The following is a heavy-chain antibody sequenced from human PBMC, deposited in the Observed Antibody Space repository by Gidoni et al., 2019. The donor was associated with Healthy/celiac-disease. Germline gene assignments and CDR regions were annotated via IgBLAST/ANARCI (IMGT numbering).Heavy chain of an antibody. CDR1: GSTFSSYA. Sequence: EVQLLESGGGLVQPGGSLRLSCAASGSTFSSYAMSWVRQAPGKGLEWVSAICGSCGSTYYADSVKGRFTISRDNSKNTLYLQMNSLRAEDTAVYYCAKDLWFGELLRWLGGYFQHWGQGTLVTVSS. CDR2: ICGSCGST. V-gene: IGHV3-23*01. CDR3: AKDLWFGELLRWLGGYFQH. D-gene: IGHD3-10*01. J-gene: IGHJ1*01.